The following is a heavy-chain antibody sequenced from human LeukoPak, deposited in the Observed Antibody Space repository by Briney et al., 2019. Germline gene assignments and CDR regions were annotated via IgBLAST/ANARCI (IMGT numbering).Heavy chain of an antibody. J-gene: IGHJ6*03. V-gene: IGHV5-51*01. CDR1: GYNFPAYW. CDR3: ARQGQQDDGTLFGVVGYYYYYYMDV. CDR2: IYPGDSDT. D-gene: IGHD3-3*01. Sequence: GESLKISCKASGYNFPAYWIAWVRQMPGKGLEWMGIIYPGDSDTKYNPSFQGQVTISADKSISTAYLQWNSLKASDTAMYYCARQGQQDDGTLFGVVGYYYYYYMDVWGRGTPVTVSS.